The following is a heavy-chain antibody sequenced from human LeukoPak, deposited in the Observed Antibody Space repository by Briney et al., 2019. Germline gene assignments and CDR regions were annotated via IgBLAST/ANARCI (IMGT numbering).Heavy chain of an antibody. CDR3: ARDRYGTTVTGYNWFDP. D-gene: IGHD4-17*01. J-gene: IGHJ5*02. Sequence: SQTLSLTCTVSGGSIGSGSYYWSWIRQPAGKGLEWIGRIYTSGSTNYNPSLKSRVTISVDTSKNQFSLKLSSVTAADTAVYYCARDRYGTTVTGYNWFDPWGQGTLVTVSS. V-gene: IGHV4-61*02. CDR1: GGSIGSGSYY. CDR2: IYTSGST.